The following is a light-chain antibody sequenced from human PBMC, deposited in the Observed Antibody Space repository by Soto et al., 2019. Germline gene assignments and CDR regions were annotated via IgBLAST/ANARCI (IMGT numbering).Light chain of an antibody. CDR2: EVS. CDR3: SSYTSSNIDYV. Sequence: QSVLTQPASVSGSPGQSITISCTGTSSDVGGYNYVSWYQQHPGKAPKLMIYEVSNRPSGVSNRFSGSKSGNTASLTISGLQAEDEADYYCSSYTSSNIDYVFGTGTQLTVL. V-gene: IGLV2-14*01. CDR1: SSDVGGYNY. J-gene: IGLJ1*01.